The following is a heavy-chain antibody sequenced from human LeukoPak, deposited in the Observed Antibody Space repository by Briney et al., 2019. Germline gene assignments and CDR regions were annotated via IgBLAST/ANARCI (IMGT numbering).Heavy chain of an antibody. V-gene: IGHV4-34*01. Sequence: PSETLSLTCAVYGGSFSGYYWGWIRQPPGKGLEWIGEINHSGSTNYNPSLKSRVTISVDTSKNQFSLKLSSVTAADTAVYYCARDAVAVAKPFGYWGQGTLVTVSS. J-gene: IGHJ4*02. D-gene: IGHD6-19*01. CDR2: INHSGST. CDR3: ARDAVAVAKPFGY. CDR1: GGSFSGYY.